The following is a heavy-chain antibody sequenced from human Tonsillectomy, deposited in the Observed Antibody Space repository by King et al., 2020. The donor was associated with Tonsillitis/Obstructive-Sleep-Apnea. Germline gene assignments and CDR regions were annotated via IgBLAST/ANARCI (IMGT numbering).Heavy chain of an antibody. CDR1: GFTFSDHY. J-gene: IGHJ4*02. Sequence: VQLVESGGGLVQPGGSLRLSCAASGFTFSDHYMDWVRQAPGNGLEWVGRTRNKAHSYTTEYAASVKGRFTISRDASKNSLYLQMYSLKTEDTAVYYCAVRVGDTSFYYWGQGTLVTVSS. CDR3: AVRVGDTSFYY. D-gene: IGHD1-26*01. CDR2: TRNKAHSYTT. V-gene: IGHV3-72*01.